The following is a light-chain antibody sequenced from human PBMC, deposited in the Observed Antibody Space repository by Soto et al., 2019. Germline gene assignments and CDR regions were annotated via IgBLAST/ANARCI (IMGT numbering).Light chain of an antibody. V-gene: IGKV4-1*01. CDR3: QQYYTTPVT. CDR2: WAS. CDR1: QTIFYSPNNKNY. Sequence: DIVMTQSLDSLAVSLGERAIINCKSSQTIFYSPNNKNYLAWYQQKPGQPPNLLIYWASTRESGVPDRFSGSGSGTDFTLTVSSLQAEDVAVYYCQQYYTTPVTFGQGTKVDIK. J-gene: IGKJ1*01.